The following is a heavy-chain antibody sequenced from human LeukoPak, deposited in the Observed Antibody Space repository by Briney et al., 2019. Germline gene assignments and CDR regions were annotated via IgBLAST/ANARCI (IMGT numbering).Heavy chain of an antibody. CDR1: GFTFSSYG. D-gene: IGHD3-10*01. CDR3: ARDGRGLWFGESVVAFDI. Sequence: PGRSLRLSCAASGFTFSSYGMHWVRQAPGKGLEWVAIIWYDGSNKYYGDSVKGRFTISRDNSKNTLYLQMNSLRAEDTAVYYCARDGRGLWFGESVVAFDIWGQGTMVTVSS. J-gene: IGHJ3*02. CDR2: IWYDGSNK. V-gene: IGHV3-33*01.